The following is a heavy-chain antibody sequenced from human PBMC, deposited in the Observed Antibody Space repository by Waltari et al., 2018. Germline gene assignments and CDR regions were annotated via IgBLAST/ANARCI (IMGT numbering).Heavy chain of an antibody. CDR3: ARERTYGQYPD. CDR1: GGSISSRNYH. V-gene: IGHV4-39*07. CDR2: IHISDST. J-gene: IGHJ4*02. D-gene: IGHD4-17*01. Sequence: QPQLQESGPGLERPSETLSLTCTVSGGSISSRNYHWGWIRQTPGKGLEWIGSIHISDSTYYNPSRKIRLTMPLDTSNTQFSLKLAAVTAADTAVYYCARERTYGQYPDWGQGMLVTVSS.